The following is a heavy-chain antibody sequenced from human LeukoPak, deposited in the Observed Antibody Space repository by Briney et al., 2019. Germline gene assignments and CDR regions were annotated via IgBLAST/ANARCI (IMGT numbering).Heavy chain of an antibody. D-gene: IGHD3-22*01. CDR3: ARAVVLYYDGSGYSTRFDY. Sequence: SGTLSLTCTVSGGSISSYYWSWIRQPPGKGLEWIGYTYYNGSTNYTPSLKSRVTISLDTSKNQFSLKLRSVTAADSAMYYCARAVVLYYDGSGYSTRFDYWGQGTPVTVSS. CDR2: TYYNGST. J-gene: IGHJ4*02. V-gene: IGHV4-59*07. CDR1: GGSISSYY.